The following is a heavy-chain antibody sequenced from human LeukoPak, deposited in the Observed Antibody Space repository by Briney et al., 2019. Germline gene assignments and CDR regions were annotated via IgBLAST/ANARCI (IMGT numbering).Heavy chain of an antibody. CDR1: GGSISTTDNY. D-gene: IGHD6-13*01. CDR2: VSYSGDT. CDR3: AKKKWGGAAAGTGFEH. J-gene: IGHJ4*02. Sequence: SETLSLTCTVSGGSISTTDNYWGWIRQPPGKGLEWIGSVSYSGDTYYNPSLESRVTISVDTSKNHFSLRLSSVTATDTAMYYCAKKKWGGAAAGTGFEHWGQGSLVTVFS. V-gene: IGHV4-39*02.